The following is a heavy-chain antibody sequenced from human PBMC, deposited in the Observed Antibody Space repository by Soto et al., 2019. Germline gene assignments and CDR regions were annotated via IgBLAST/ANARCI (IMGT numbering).Heavy chain of an antibody. CDR2: IWYDGSNK. J-gene: IGHJ5*02. Sequence: LRLSCAASGFTFSSYGMHWVRQAPGKGLEWVAVIWYDGSNKYYADSVKGRFTISRDNSKNTLYLQMNSLRAEDTAVYYCARDQAITIFGVVPDNWFDPWGQGTLVTVSS. V-gene: IGHV3-33*01. CDR3: ARDQAITIFGVVPDNWFDP. CDR1: GFTFSSYG. D-gene: IGHD3-3*01.